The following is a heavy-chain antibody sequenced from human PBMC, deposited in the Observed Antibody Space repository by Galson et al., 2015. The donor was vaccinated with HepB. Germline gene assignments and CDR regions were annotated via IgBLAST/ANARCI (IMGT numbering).Heavy chain of an antibody. V-gene: IGHV1-46*01. J-gene: IGHJ4*02. D-gene: IGHD3-9*01. CDR3: VRDRADGYFDWFPAH. CDR1: GYTFIYFH. CDR2: IDPSGGGT. Sequence: SVKVSCKASGYTFIYFHVHWVRQAPGQGFEWMGIIDPSGGGTVYAQQFQGRVTMTRDTSTGTAYMELSSLTSEDTAVYFCVRDRADGYFDWFPAHWGQGTLVTVSS.